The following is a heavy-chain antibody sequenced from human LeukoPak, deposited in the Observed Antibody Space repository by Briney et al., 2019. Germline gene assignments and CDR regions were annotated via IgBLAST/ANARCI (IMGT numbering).Heavy chain of an antibody. CDR1: GFTFSSYS. J-gene: IGHJ6*03. CDR3: ARDRGGSSFQATMDV. V-gene: IGHV3-21*01. CDR2: ISSSSSYI. D-gene: IGHD6-13*01. Sequence: GGSLRLSCAASGFTFSSYSMNWVRQAPGKGLEWVSSISSSSSYIYYADSVKGRFTISKDNAKNSLYLQMNSLRAEDTAVYYCARDRGGSSFQATMDVWGKGTTATVSS.